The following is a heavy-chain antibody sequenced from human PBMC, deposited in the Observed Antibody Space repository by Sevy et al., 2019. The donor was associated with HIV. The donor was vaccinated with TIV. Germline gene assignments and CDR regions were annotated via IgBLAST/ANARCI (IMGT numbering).Heavy chain of an antibody. J-gene: IGHJ6*02. D-gene: IGHD3-16*01. CDR1: GFNFGDYA. V-gene: IGHV3-49*03. Sequence: GGSLRLSSTASGFNFGDYAMSWCRQAPGKGLEWIGFIRSKTYGGTTEYAASVKGRFTISRDDSNSIASLQMNSLKTEDTAVYYCARVRGTISPYYYFGMDVWGQGTTVTVSS. CDR2: IRSKTYGGTT. CDR3: ARVRGTISPYYYFGMDV.